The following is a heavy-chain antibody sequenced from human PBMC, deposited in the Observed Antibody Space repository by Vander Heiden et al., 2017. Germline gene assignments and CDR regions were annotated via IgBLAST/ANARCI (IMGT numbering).Heavy chain of an antibody. Sequence: EVQLVESGGGLVQPGRSLRLSCAASGFTFDDYAMHWVRQAPGKGLEWVSGISWNSGSIGYADSVKGRFTISRDNAKNSLYLQMNSLRAEDTALYYCAKDLRSSGYNEFDYWGQGTLVTVSS. V-gene: IGHV3-9*01. CDR2: ISWNSGSI. J-gene: IGHJ4*02. CDR3: AKDLRSSGYNEFDY. D-gene: IGHD3-22*01. CDR1: GFTFDDYA.